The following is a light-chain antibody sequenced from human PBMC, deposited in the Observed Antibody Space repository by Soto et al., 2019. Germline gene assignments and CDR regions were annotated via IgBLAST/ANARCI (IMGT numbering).Light chain of an antibody. CDR3: SSYTSSSTLVV. V-gene: IGLV2-14*01. CDR2: DVN. J-gene: IGLJ2*01. CDR1: SSDVGGYNY. Sequence: QSALTQPASVSGSPGQSITISCTGTSSDVGGYNYVSWYQQHPGKAPKLMIYDVNNRPSGVSNRFTGSKSGNTASLTISGRQAEDEADYYGSSYTSSSTLVVFGGGTQLTVL.